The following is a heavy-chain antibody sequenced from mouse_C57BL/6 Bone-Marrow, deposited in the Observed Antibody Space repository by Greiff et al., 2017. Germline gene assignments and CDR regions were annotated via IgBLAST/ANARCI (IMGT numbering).Heavy chain of an antibody. V-gene: IGHV1-55*01. CDR3: ARNDGYYVWAMDY. D-gene: IGHD2-3*01. CDR2: IYPGSGST. CDR1: GYTFTSYW. J-gene: IGHJ4*01. Sequence: VQLQESGAELVKPGASVKMSCKASGYTFTSYWITWVKQRPGQGLEWIGDIYPGSGSTNYNEKFKSKATLTVDTSSSTAYMQLSSLTSEDSAVYDCARNDGYYVWAMDYWGQGTSVTVSS.